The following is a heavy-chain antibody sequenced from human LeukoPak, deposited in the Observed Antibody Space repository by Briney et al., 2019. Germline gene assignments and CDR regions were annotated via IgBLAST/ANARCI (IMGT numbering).Heavy chain of an antibody. D-gene: IGHD3-22*01. V-gene: IGHV1-18*01. CDR3: AREGDYYDSSGSDDFDY. CDR1: GYTFTSYG. CDR2: ISAYNGNT. Sequence: ASVKVPCKASGYTFTSYGISWVRQAPGQGLEWMGWISAYNGNTNYAQKLQGRVTMTTDTSTSTAYMELRSLRSEDTAVYYCAREGDYYDSSGSDDFDYWGQGTLVTVSS. J-gene: IGHJ4*02.